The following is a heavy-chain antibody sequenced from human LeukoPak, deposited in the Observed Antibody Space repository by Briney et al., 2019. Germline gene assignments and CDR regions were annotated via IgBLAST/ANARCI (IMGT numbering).Heavy chain of an antibody. J-gene: IGHJ4*02. Sequence: SETLSLTCAAYVGSFSGYYWSWLRQPPGKGLEGIGEINHSGSTNYNPSLKSRVSISVDTSKNQFSLKLSSVAAAETAVYYCARTSGRRVFLWFREVDSPSFDYWGEGTLVSVSS. CDR3: ARTSGRRVFLWFREVDSPSFDY. CDR1: VGSFSGYY. CDR2: INHSGST. V-gene: IGHV4-34*01. D-gene: IGHD3-10*01.